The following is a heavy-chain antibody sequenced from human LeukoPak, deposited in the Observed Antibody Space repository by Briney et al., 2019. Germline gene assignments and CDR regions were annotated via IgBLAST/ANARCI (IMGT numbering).Heavy chain of an antibody. CDR3: ARDYYYDSSGYLDY. Sequence: ASVTVSFKASGYTFTSYGISWVRQAPGQGLEWMGWISTYNGNTNYAQKLQGRVTMTTDTSTSTAYMELRSLRSDDTAVYYCARDYYYDSSGYLDYWGQGTLVTVSS. CDR2: ISTYNGNT. CDR1: GYTFTSYG. V-gene: IGHV1-18*01. D-gene: IGHD3-22*01. J-gene: IGHJ4*02.